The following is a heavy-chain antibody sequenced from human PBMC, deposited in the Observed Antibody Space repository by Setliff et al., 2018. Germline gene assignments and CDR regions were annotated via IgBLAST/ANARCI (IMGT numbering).Heavy chain of an antibody. D-gene: IGHD6-13*01. V-gene: IGHV3-30*02. Sequence: PGGSLRLSCAASGFSFSSYGIHWVRQAPGKGLEWVAFILYDGSNKYYADSVKGRFTISRDNSKNMAYLEMNRLRAEDTAVYHCARGMYSSRWYDYRAFDIWGQGTTVTVSS. CDR1: GFSFSSYG. J-gene: IGHJ3*02. CDR2: ILYDGSNK. CDR3: ARGMYSSRWYDYRAFDI.